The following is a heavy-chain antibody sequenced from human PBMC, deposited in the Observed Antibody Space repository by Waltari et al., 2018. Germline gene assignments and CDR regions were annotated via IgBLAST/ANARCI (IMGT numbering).Heavy chain of an antibody. CDR1: GGSFSGYY. V-gene: IGHV4-34*02. CDR3: VRLEDCSGPGGNCYSGDSFALDV. J-gene: IGHJ6*02. Sequence: QVQLQQWGAGLLQPSETLSLTCGVYGGSFSGYYWGWIRQPPGKGLEWIGGINHAGNRNYNPALRSRVTMLVDTSRSQFSLKLSSMTAADTALYYCVRLEDCSGPGGNCYSGDSFALDVWGQGTTVTVSS. D-gene: IGHD2-21*02. CDR2: INHAGNR.